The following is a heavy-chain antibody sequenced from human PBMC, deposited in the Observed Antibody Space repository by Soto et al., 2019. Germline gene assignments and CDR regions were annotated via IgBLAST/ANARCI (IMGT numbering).Heavy chain of an antibody. CDR2: IYYSGST. Sequence: QVQLQESGPGLVKPSQTLSLTCTVSGGSISSGGYYWSWIRQHPGKGLEWIGYIYYSGSTYYNPSLKGRVTISVDTSKNQFSLKLSSVTAADTAVYYCARGYCSGGSCLDYWGQGTLVTVSS. CDR1: GGSISSGGYY. J-gene: IGHJ4*02. CDR3: ARGYCSGGSCLDY. D-gene: IGHD2-15*01. V-gene: IGHV4-31*03.